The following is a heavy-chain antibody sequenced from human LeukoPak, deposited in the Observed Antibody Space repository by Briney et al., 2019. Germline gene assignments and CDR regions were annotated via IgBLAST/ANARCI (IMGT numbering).Heavy chain of an antibody. CDR3: ARERDYDSSGYAFSFDY. CDR2: ISYDGSNK. D-gene: IGHD3-22*01. CDR1: GFTFSSYA. J-gene: IGHJ4*02. Sequence: GRSLRLSCAASGFTFSSYAMHWVRQAPGKGLEWVAVISYDGSNKYYADSVKGRFTISRDNSKNTLYLQMNSLRAEDTAVYYCARERDYDSSGYAFSFDYWGQGTLVTVSS. V-gene: IGHV3-30-3*01.